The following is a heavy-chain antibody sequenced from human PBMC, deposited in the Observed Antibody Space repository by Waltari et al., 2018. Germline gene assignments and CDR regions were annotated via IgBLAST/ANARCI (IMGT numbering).Heavy chain of an antibody. CDR2: ISAAGDYT. CDR3: AKGSGYSYGYPEY. V-gene: IGHV3-23*01. J-gene: IGHJ4*02. Sequence: EVQLLESGGALIEPGGSLRLSCVGSGCSFSYYAMTWIRQAPGKGLEWVSGISAAGDYTYYAASVKGRFTISRDNSKNTLYLEVAGLRAEDTAVYYCAKGSGYSYGYPEYWGQGTLVAVSS. D-gene: IGHD5-18*01. CDR1: GCSFSYYA.